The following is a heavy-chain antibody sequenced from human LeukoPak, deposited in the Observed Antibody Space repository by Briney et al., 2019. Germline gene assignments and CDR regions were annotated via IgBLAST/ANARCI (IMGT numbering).Heavy chain of an antibody. CDR1: GFTFSSYA. Sequence: GGSLRLSCAASGFTFSSYAMSWVRQAPGKGLEWVSAISGSGGSTYYADSVKSRFTISRDNSKNTLYLQMNSLRAEDTAVYYCAKDWRGGDYYYYGMDVWGQGTTVTVSS. CDR3: AKDWRGGDYYYYGMDV. V-gene: IGHV3-23*01. J-gene: IGHJ6*02. D-gene: IGHD3-16*01. CDR2: ISGSGGST.